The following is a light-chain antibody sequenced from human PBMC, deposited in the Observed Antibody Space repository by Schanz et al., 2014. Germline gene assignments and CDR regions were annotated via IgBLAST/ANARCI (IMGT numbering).Light chain of an antibody. CDR3: AAWDGSLIGYV. CDR2: SDN. Sequence: QSVLTQPPSASGTPGQRVTISCSGSSSNIGSNTVNWYQQLPGTAPKLLIYSDNQRPLGVPDRFSGSKSGTSASLAISGLQSDDEADYYCAAWDGSLIGYVFGTGTKLTVL. J-gene: IGLJ1*01. CDR1: SSNIGSNT. V-gene: IGLV1-44*01.